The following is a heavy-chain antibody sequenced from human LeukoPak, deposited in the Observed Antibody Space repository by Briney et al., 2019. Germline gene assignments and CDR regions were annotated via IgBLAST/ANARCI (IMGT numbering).Heavy chain of an antibody. J-gene: IGHJ5*02. CDR2: IYYRGTT. V-gene: IGHV4-39*01. Sequence: SETLSLTCTVAGGSISSSSYYWGWIRQPPGKGLEWIGSIYYRGTTYYNPSLKSRVTISVDTSKYQFSLKLSSVTAADTAVYYCARGGSGWYLNWFDPWGQGTLVTVSS. CDR3: ARGGSGWYLNWFDP. D-gene: IGHD6-19*01. CDR1: GGSISSSSYY.